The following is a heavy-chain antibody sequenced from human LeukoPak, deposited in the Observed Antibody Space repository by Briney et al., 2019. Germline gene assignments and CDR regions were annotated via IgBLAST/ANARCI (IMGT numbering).Heavy chain of an antibody. J-gene: IGHJ2*01. V-gene: IGHV3-48*02. CDR1: GFTFSSYA. CDR2: ISSSSSTI. CDR3: ARDAAAGTYWYFDL. Sequence: GGSLRLSCAATGFTFSSYAMNWVRQAPGKGLEWVSYISSSSSTIYYADSVKGRLSISRDNAKNSLYLQMNSLRDEDTAVYYCARDAAAGTYWYFDLWGRGTLVTVSS. D-gene: IGHD6-13*01.